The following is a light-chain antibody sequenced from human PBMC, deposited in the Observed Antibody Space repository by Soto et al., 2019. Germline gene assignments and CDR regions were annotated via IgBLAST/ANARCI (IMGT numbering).Light chain of an antibody. Sequence: IQLTQSPSSLSASIGDRVTITCRASQDINSYLAWYQQKPGKAPKLLIYDASNLETGVPSRFSGTGSGTDFTFTISSLQPEDIATYYCQQYDDLPITFGRGTRLEIK. CDR2: DAS. CDR1: QDINSY. J-gene: IGKJ5*01. CDR3: QQYDDLPIT. V-gene: IGKV1-33*01.